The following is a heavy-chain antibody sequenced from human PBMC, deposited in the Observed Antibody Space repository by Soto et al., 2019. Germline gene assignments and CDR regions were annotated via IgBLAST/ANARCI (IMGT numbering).Heavy chain of an antibody. V-gene: IGHV4-34*01. D-gene: IGHD3-3*01. Sequence: SETLSLTCAVYGGSFSGYYWSWIRQPPGKGLEWIGEINHSGSTNYNPSLKSRVTISVDTSKNQFSLKLSSVTAADTAVYYCARGYYAFWSGYFYAFDIWGQGTRVTLXS. CDR1: GGSFSGYY. CDR3: ARGYYAFWSGYFYAFDI. CDR2: INHSGST. J-gene: IGHJ3*02.